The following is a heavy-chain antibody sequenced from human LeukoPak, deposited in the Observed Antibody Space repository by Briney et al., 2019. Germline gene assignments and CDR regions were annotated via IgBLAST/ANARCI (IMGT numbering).Heavy chain of an antibody. V-gene: IGHV3-73*01. Sequence: GGSLRLFCAASGFTFSGSAMHWVRQASGKGLEWVGRIRSKANNYATAYAASVKGRFTISRDDSKNTAYPQMNSLKTEDTAVYYCTRADYGDQLLNWFDPWGQGTLVTASS. CDR1: GFTFSGSA. D-gene: IGHD4-17*01. CDR2: IRSKANNYAT. CDR3: TRADYGDQLLNWFDP. J-gene: IGHJ5*02.